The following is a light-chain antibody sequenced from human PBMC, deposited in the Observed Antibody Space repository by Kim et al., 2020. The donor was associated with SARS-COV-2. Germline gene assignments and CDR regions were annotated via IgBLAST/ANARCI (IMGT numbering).Light chain of an antibody. CDR2: DAS. V-gene: IGKV3-11*01. CDR1: QSVSSD. J-gene: IGKJ1*01. Sequence: EIVLTQSPGTLSLSPGERATLSCRASQSVSSDLAWYQQKPGQAPRLLLYDASNRATGIPARFSGSGSGTDFTLTISSLEPEDFAVYYCQQRSNWTFGQGTKVEIK. CDR3: QQRSNWT.